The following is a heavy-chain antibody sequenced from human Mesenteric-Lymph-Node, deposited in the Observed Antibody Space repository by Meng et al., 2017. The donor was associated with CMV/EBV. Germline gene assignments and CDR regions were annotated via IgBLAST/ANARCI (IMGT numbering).Heavy chain of an antibody. CDR1: GFTFSSYA. Sequence: GESLKISCAASGFTFSSYAMHWVRQAPGKGLEWVAVISYDGSNKYYADSVKGRFTISRDNAKNSLYLQMNSLRAEDTAVYYCARDINDGGDYGMDVWGQGTTVTVSS. J-gene: IGHJ6*02. V-gene: IGHV3-30-3*01. CDR2: ISYDGSNK. D-gene: IGHD3-16*01. CDR3: ARDINDGGDYGMDV.